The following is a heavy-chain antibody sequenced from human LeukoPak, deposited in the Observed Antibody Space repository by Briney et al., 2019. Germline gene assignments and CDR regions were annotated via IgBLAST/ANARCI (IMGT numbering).Heavy chain of an antibody. CDR2: ITGSGGGT. CDR3: AKWGDYNVLTGYYDPDY. J-gene: IGHJ4*02. V-gene: IGHV3-23*01. CDR1: GFTFSNYA. D-gene: IGHD3-9*01. Sequence: GASLRLSCAASGFTFSNYAMSWVRQAPGKGLEWVSAITGSGGGTYYADSVKGRFTISRDNSKNTLYLQMNSLRAEDTAVYYCAKWGDYNVLTGYYDPDYWGQGTLVTVSS.